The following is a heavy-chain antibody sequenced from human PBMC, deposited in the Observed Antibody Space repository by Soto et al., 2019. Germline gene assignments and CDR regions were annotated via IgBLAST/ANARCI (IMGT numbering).Heavy chain of an antibody. Sequence: ASATVSCTASGYTITSDGISWVRQAPGQGLEWMGWISAYNGNTNYAQKLQGRVTMTTDTSTSTAYMELRSLRSDDTAVYYCARDGELVPEDWAQATLLTISS. V-gene: IGHV1-18*04. CDR1: GYTITSDG. D-gene: IGHD1-26*01. CDR2: ISAYNGNT. CDR3: ARDGELVPED. J-gene: IGHJ4*02.